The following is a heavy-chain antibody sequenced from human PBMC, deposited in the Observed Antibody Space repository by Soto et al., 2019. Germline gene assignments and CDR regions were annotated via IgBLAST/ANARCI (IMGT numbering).Heavy chain of an antibody. D-gene: IGHD5-18*01. CDR3: SHGYYQYFES. Sequence: PGESLRLSCEGSGFTLSNVCMNRVRRAAGKGPEWVGRYKSKTDGGTVEYAAPVKDRFTISRDDSENTLYLQMNSLKTEDTAVYYCSHGYYQYFESWGQGT. CDR2: YKSKTDGGTV. V-gene: IGHV3-15*07. CDR1: GFTLSNVC. J-gene: IGHJ4*02.